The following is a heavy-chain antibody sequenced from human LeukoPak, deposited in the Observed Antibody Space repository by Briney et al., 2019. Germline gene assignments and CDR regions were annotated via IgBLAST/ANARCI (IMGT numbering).Heavy chain of an antibody. Sequence: ASVKVSCKASRGTFSSYAISWVRQAPGQGLEWVGRIIPIFGTANYAQKFQGRVTITTDESTSTAYMELSSLRSEDTAVYYCAREIPGPYMIVAVGDAFDIWGQGTMVTVSS. CDR2: IIPIFGTA. CDR3: AREIPGPYMIVAVGDAFDI. CDR1: RGTFSSYA. J-gene: IGHJ3*02. D-gene: IGHD3-22*01. V-gene: IGHV1-69*05.